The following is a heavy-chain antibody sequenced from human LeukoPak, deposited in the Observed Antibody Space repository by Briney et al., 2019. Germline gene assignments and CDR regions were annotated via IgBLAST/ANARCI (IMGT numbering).Heavy chain of an antibody. V-gene: IGHV1-2*02. D-gene: IGHD2-15*01. CDR1: GYTFTDYS. J-gene: IGHJ4*02. CDR2: INPNSGGT. Sequence: ASVKVSCKASGYTFTDYSMHWVRPAPGQGLEWMGWINPNSGGTDCAQRFQGRVTMTRDTSITMLYMEMSSLTPDDTAVYYCARAGYCSDGKCYTFDYWGQGTLVTVSS. CDR3: ARAGYCSDGKCYTFDY.